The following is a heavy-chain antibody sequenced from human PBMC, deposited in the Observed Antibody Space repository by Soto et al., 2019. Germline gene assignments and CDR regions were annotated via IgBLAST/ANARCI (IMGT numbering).Heavy chain of an antibody. CDR1: GVSIGSYY. Sequence: SETLSLTCTFSGVSIGSYYWNWIRQPPGKGLEWIGYIYYSGSTNYNPSLKSRVTISVDTSKNQFSLKLSSVTAADTAVDTAMVRPFYYYGMDVWGQGTTVTVSS. D-gene: IGHD5-18*01. CDR3: MVRPFYYYGMDV. J-gene: IGHJ6*02. CDR2: IYYSGST. V-gene: IGHV4-59*01.